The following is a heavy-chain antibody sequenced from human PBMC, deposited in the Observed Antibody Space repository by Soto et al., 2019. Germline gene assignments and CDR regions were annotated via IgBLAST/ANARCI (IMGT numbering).Heavy chain of an antibody. CDR3: ARRRVQSLVFDY. CDR1: GFSLSTSGVG. D-gene: IGHD2-8*02. Sequence: QVTLKESGPTLVKSTQTLTLTCTLSGFSLSTSGVGVAWIRQPPGKALEWLALIAWDDEKRYSPSLKTRLTISKDTSKNQVVLTMTNMDPVDTATYSCARRRVQSLVFDYWGQGTLVTVSS. CDR2: IAWDDEK. J-gene: IGHJ4*02. V-gene: IGHV2-5*02.